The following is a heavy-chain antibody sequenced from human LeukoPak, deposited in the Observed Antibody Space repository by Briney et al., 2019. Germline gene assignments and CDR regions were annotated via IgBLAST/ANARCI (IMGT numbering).Heavy chain of an antibody. D-gene: IGHD6-19*01. Sequence: GGSLRLSCAASGFTFSSYAMHWVRQAPGKGLEWVAVISYDGSNKYYADSVKGRFTISRDNSKNTLYLQMNSLRAEDTAVYYCARASPPQWLEFDYWGQGTLVTVSS. CDR3: ARASPPQWLEFDY. J-gene: IGHJ4*02. CDR2: ISYDGSNK. CDR1: GFTFSSYA. V-gene: IGHV3-30-3*01.